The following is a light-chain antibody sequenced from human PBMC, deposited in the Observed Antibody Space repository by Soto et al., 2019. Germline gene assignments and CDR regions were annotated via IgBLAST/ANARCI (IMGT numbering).Light chain of an antibody. CDR3: QQNNNWPPWT. J-gene: IGKJ1*01. V-gene: IGKV3-15*01. CDR2: GAS. CDR1: QSVSSN. Sequence: EIVMTQSPGTLSVSPGERATLSCRASQSVSSNLAWYQQKPGQAPRLLIYGASTRATGIPARFSGSGSGTEFTLTISSLQSEDFAVYYCQQNNNWPPWTFGQRTKVEIK.